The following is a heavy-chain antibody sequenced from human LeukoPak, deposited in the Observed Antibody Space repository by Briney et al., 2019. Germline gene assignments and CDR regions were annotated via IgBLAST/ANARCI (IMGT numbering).Heavy chain of an antibody. Sequence: GGSLRLTCAACGFTFQDHDNHSVRQAPGKGLEWVSYIKTTGTPIYYADSVKGRFTISRDNAKNSLYLQMNSLRDEDTAGYFCAMNLYGRSSNYCPQGSLVTVSS. CDR3: AMNLYGRSSNY. CDR1: GFTFQDHD. V-gene: IGHV3-48*02. J-gene: IGHJ4*02. D-gene: IGHD3/OR15-3a*01. CDR2: IKTTGTPI.